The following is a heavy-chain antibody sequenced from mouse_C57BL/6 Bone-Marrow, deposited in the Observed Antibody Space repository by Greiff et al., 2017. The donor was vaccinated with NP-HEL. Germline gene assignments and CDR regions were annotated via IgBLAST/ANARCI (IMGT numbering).Heavy chain of an antibody. CDR2: IDPSDSYT. D-gene: IGHD2-3*01. Sequence: QVQLQQPGAELVMPGASVKLSCKASGYTFTSYWMHWVKQRPGQGLEWIGEIDPSDSYTNYNQKFKGKSTLTVDKSSSTAYMQLSSLTSEDSAVYYCASSQRGWLLRAMDHWGQGTSVPVSS. CDR3: ASSQRGWLLRAMDH. J-gene: IGHJ4*01. CDR1: GYTFTSYW. V-gene: IGHV1-69*01.